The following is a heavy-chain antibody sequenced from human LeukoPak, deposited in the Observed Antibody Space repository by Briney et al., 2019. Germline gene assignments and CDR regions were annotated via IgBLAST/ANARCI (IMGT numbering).Heavy chain of an antibody. J-gene: IGHJ6*02. V-gene: IGHV4-59*01. Sequence: PSETLSLTCTVSGGSISSYYWSWIRQPPGKGLEWIGYIYYSGSINYNPSLKSRVTISVDTSKNQFSLKLSSVTAADTAVYYCARCAASYYDFWALPGYGMDVWGQGTTVTVSS. CDR2: IYYSGSI. D-gene: IGHD3-3*01. CDR3: ARCAASYYDFWALPGYGMDV. CDR1: GGSISSYY.